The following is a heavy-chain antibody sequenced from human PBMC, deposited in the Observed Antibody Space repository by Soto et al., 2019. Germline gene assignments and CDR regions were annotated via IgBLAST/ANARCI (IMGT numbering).Heavy chain of an antibody. CDR2: ISWDGDFL. CDR1: GFKFDDYM. Sequence: PGGSLSLSCEASGFKFDDYMMHWVRQAPGKGLEWISRISWDGDFLDYADSIKGRFTVSRDNSNNSLYLHMHRLKTEDTAFYYCAKEGNGGSSLDSWGQGTLVTVSS. J-gene: IGHJ5*01. V-gene: IGHV3-43*01. D-gene: IGHD2-15*01. CDR3: AKEGNGGSSLDS.